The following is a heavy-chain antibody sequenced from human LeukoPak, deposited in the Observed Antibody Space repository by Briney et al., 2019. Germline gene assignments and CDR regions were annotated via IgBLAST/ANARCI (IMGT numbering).Heavy chain of an antibody. V-gene: IGHV3-53*01. CDR2: IYSGGST. Sequence: PGGSLRLSCVVSGFTVSSNYMNWVRQAPGKGLEWVSVIYSGGSTYYADSVKGRFTISRDNSKNTLYLQMNSLRAEDTAVYYCAKDSEREMGYFDWSTFDYWGQGTLVTVSS. D-gene: IGHD3-9*01. CDR1: GFTVSSNY. CDR3: AKDSEREMGYFDWSTFDY. J-gene: IGHJ4*02.